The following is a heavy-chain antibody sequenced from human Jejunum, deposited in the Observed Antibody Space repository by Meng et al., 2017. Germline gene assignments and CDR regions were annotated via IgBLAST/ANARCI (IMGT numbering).Heavy chain of an antibody. J-gene: IGHJ3*01. CDR3: ARVLYADYGSGSDAFDV. D-gene: IGHD4-17*01. CDR1: EFTFSTYS. Sequence: GGSLRLSCAASEFTFSTYSVHWVRQAPGKGLEWVSSISRSSNSIYYADPVKGRFTISRDNAKNSMYLQMNSLRADDTAIYYCARVLYADYGSGSDAFDVWGQGTMVTVSS. V-gene: IGHV3-21*01. CDR2: ISRSSNSI.